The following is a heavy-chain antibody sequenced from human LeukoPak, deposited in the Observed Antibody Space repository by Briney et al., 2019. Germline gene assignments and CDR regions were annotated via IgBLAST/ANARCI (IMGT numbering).Heavy chain of an antibody. D-gene: IGHD3-10*01. V-gene: IGHV4-34*01. CDR1: GGSFSGYY. CDR2: INHSGST. CDR3: ARRYGSGSFFDY. J-gene: IGHJ4*02. Sequence: SETLSLTCAVYGGSFSGYYGSWIRQPPGKGLEWIGEINHSGSTNYNPSLKSRVTISVDTSKNQFSLKLSSVTAADTAVYYCARRYGSGSFFDYWGQGNLVTVSS.